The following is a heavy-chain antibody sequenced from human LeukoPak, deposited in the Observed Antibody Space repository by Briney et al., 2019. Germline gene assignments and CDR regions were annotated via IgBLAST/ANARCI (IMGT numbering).Heavy chain of an antibody. CDR2: ISYDGSNK. V-gene: IGHV3-30*18. CDR1: GFTFSSYG. D-gene: IGHD3-10*01. J-gene: IGHJ4*02. Sequence: GRSLRLSRAASGFTFSSYGMHWVRQAPGKGLEWVAVISYDGSNKYYADSVKGRFTISRDNSKNTLYLQMNSLRAEDTAVYYCAKETSSGSYYNEGVYDYWGQGTLVTVSS. CDR3: AKETSSGSYYNEGVYDY.